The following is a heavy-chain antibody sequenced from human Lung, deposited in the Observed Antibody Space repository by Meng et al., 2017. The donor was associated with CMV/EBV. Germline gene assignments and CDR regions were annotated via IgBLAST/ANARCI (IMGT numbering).Heavy chain of an antibody. J-gene: IGHJ4*02. CDR3: IREILAPINYYFDS. CDR2: IFYNGST. D-gene: IGHD3-10*01. CDR1: GVSIRSADYY. V-gene: IGHV4-30-4*06. Sequence: SGVSIRSADYYWRWISQHPGKGLEWVGYIFYNGSTSYNPSLKSRLSISMDTSKNQFSLKLRSLTAADTAIYYCIREILAPINYYFDSWGQGTPVTVSS.